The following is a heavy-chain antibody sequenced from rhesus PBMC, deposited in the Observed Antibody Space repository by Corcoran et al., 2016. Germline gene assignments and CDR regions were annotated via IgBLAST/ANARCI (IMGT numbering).Heavy chain of an antibody. J-gene: IGHJ2*01. CDR2: ISGSGGST. CDR3: ARDWAYNWNYGYFDL. Sequence: QLQLQESGPGLVKPSETLSLTCAVSGGSISSHYWSWIRQPPGKGLEWIGLISGSGGSTHYNPSLMSRVTISTDPSKNQFSLKLSSVTAADTAVYYCARDWAYNWNYGYFDLWGPGTPITISS. V-gene: IGHV4-173*01. D-gene: IGHD1-26*01. CDR1: GGSISSHY.